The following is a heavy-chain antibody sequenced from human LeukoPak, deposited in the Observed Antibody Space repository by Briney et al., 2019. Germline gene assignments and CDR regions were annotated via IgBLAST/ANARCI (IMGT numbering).Heavy chain of an antibody. Sequence: GGSLRLSCAASGFTLTTYWISWVSQAPGKGLEFVANIKQDGSEKYYVESVEGRFTVLRDNSKNTMYLQMNNLRAEDTAVYFCAKDWGGDYGDYAGDFWGQGTLLTVSS. D-gene: IGHD4-17*01. V-gene: IGHV3-7*01. CDR1: GFTLTTYW. CDR3: AKDWGGDYGDYAGDF. CDR2: IKQDGSEK. J-gene: IGHJ4*02.